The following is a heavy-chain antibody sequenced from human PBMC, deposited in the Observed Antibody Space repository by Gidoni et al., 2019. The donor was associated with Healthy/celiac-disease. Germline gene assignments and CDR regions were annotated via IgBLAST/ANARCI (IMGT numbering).Heavy chain of an antibody. CDR2: IYYSGST. CDR1: GGSLSSNNYY. D-gene: IGHD3-22*01. Sequence: TVAGGSLSSNNYYWGWIRQPPGKGLEWIGTIYYSGSTNYNPYLKSRVTMSVDTSKIQFSLKRRSVTAADTDVYYCGRRGVRDYDSSGHFDWGQGTLVTVSS. V-gene: IGHV4-39*01. CDR3: GRRGVRDYDSSGHFD. J-gene: IGHJ4*02.